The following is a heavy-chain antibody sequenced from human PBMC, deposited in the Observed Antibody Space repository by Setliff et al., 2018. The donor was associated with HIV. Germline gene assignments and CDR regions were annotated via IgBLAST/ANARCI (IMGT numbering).Heavy chain of an antibody. Sequence: SVRVSCKASGGTSSTHAINWVRQAPGQGLEWMGQIISILDITSYTQKLQGRVSITADKSTSTFYMELSDLTSADTAVYYCAGPRGDEAFDVWGQGTKVTVSS. CDR1: GGTSSTHA. J-gene: IGHJ3*01. V-gene: IGHV1-69*10. D-gene: IGHD3-10*01. CDR3: AGPRGDEAFDV. CDR2: IISILDIT.